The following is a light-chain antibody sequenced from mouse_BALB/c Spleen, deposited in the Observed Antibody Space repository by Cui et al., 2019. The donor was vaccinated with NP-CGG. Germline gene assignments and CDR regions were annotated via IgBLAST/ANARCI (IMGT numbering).Light chain of an antibody. CDR1: TGAVTTSNY. J-gene: IGLJ1*01. V-gene: IGLV1*01. CDR3: ALWYSNHWV. Sequence: FVTQLSAPTTSPGETVTLTCRSSTGAVTTSNYANWVQEKPDHLFTGLIGGTNNRAPGVPARFSGSLIGDKAALTITGAQTEDEAIYFCALWYSNHWVFGGGTKLTVL. CDR2: GTN.